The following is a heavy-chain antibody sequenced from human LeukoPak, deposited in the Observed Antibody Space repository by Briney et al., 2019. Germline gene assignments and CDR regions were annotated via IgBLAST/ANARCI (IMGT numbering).Heavy chain of an antibody. CDR3: ARAVRWLGPNWFDP. V-gene: IGHV3-30-3*01. CDR2: ISSDGSNK. D-gene: IGHD6-19*01. CDR1: GFTFSSYA. J-gene: IGHJ5*02. Sequence: PGGSLRLSCAASGFTFSSYAMHWVRQAPGKWLEWVAVISSDGSNKYYADSVKGRFTISRDNSKNTLYLQMNSLRAEDTAVYYCARAVRWLGPNWFDPWGQGTLVTVSS.